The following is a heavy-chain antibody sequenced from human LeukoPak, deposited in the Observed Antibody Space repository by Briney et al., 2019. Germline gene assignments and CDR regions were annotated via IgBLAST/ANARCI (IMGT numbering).Heavy chain of an antibody. CDR2: ISWNSGSI. Sequence: GGSLRLSCAASGFTFDDYAMHWVRQAPGKGLEWVSGISWNSGSIGYADSVKGRFTISRDNAQNSLYLQMNSLRAEDTALYYCAKGSLSIAVAGNHFDYWGQGTLVTVSS. V-gene: IGHV3-9*01. D-gene: IGHD6-19*01. CDR3: AKGSLSIAVAGNHFDY. CDR1: GFTFDDYA. J-gene: IGHJ4*02.